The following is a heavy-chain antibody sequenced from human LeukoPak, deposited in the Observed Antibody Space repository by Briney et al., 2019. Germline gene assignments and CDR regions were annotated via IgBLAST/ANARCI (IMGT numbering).Heavy chain of an antibody. CDR2: IYSSGSS. J-gene: IGHJ3*02. D-gene: IGHD6-19*01. CDR3: ARDMTGSGWNDAFDI. CDR1: GGSIRSESYY. V-gene: IGHV4-61*02. Sequence: SQTLSLTCSVSGGSIRSESYYWSWIRQPAGKGLEWIGRIYSSGSSKFNPSLKSRVTISIDTSKNQFSLNLSSVTAADTAVYYCARDMTGSGWNDAFDIWGQGTMVTVSS.